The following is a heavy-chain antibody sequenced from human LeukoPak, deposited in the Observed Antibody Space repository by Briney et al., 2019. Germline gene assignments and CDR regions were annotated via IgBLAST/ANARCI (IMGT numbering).Heavy chain of an antibody. CDR1: GYTFTSYY. V-gene: IGHV1-46*01. CDR3: ARLSEMATSYFDY. J-gene: IGHJ4*02. CDR2: INPSGGST. Sequence: ASVKVSCKASGYTFTSYYMHWVRQAPGQGLEWRGIINPSGGSTSYAQKFHGRVTMTRDMSTSTVYMELSSLRSEDTAVYYCARLSEMATSYFDYWGQGTLVTVSS. D-gene: IGHD5-24*01.